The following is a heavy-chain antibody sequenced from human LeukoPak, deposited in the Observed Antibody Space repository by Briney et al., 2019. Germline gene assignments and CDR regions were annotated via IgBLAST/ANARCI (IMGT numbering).Heavy chain of an antibody. J-gene: IGHJ4*02. CDR1: GYTFTGYY. V-gene: IGHV1-2*02. Sequence: ASVKVSCKASGYTFTGYYMHWVRQAPGQGLEWMGWINPNSGGTNYAQKLQGRVTMTTDTSTRTAYMELRSLRSDDTAVYYCARDYYDSSGYYYVFAYWGQGTLVTVSS. CDR3: ARDYYDSSGYYYVFAY. CDR2: INPNSGGT. D-gene: IGHD3-22*01.